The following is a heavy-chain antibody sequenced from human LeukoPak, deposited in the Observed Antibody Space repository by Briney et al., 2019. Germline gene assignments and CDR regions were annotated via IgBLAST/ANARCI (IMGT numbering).Heavy chain of an antibody. CDR3: ARGGIAVYFDP. CDR2: IYYSGST. Sequence: SETLSLTCTVSGGSVSSCSYYWSWIRQPPGKGLEWIGYIYYSGSTNYNPSLKSRVTISVDTSKNQFSLKLSSVTAADTAVYYCARGGIAVYFDPWGQGTLVTVSS. D-gene: IGHD6-19*01. V-gene: IGHV4-61*01. CDR1: GGSVSSCSYY. J-gene: IGHJ5*02.